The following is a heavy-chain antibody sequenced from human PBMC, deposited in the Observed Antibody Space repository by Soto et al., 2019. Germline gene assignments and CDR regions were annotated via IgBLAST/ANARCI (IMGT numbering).Heavy chain of an antibody. Sequence: ASGRVSCEASGYTFTSYDINWVRQATGQGLEWMGWMNPNSGNTGYAQKFQGRVTMTRNTSISTAYMELSSLRSEDTAVYYCARSNGGWYLYYYYYMDVWGKGTTVTVSS. J-gene: IGHJ6*03. CDR3: ARSNGGWYLYYYYYMDV. CDR1: GYTFTSYD. V-gene: IGHV1-8*01. CDR2: MNPNSGNT. D-gene: IGHD6-19*01.